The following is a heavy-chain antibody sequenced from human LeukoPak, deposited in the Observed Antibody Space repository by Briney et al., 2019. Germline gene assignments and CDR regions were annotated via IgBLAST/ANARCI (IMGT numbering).Heavy chain of an antibody. CDR2: TSHDGGNQ. CDR3: ARDLKTMVRGEGGFDY. CDR1: GFTFSSHI. J-gene: IGHJ4*02. D-gene: IGHD3-10*01. Sequence: GGSLRLSCVASGFTFSSHIMHWVRQAPGKRLEWVALTSHDGGNQDYTDSVKGRFTMSRDNSKNTLYLQMKSLRSEDTAVYYCARDLKTMVRGEGGFDYWGQGTLVTVSS. V-gene: IGHV3-30-3*01.